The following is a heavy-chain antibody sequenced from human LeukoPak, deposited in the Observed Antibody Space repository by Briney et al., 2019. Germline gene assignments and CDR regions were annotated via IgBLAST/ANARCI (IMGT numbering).Heavy chain of an antibody. CDR3: AHHITMVRGVITNYYYYYMDV. J-gene: IGHJ6*03. Sequence: SGPTLVKPTQTLTLTCTFSGFSLSTSGVGVGWIRQPPGKALECLALINWADDKRYSPSLKSRLTITKDTSKNHVGLTMANMDPVDTATYYCAHHITMVRGVITNYYYYYMDVWGKGTTVTVSS. D-gene: IGHD3-10*01. CDR1: GFSLSTSGVG. CDR2: INWADDK. V-gene: IGHV2-5*02.